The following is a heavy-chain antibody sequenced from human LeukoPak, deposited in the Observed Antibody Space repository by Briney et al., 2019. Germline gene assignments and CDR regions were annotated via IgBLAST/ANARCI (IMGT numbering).Heavy chain of an antibody. Sequence: NPSETLSLTCTVSGGSISSYYWSWLRQPPGKGLEWLGYIYYSGSTNYNPSLKSRVTISVDTSKNQFSLKLSSVTAADTAVYYCARMRSYYDLWSGYYDHYYYMDVWGKGTTVTVSS. D-gene: IGHD3-3*01. CDR1: GGSISSYY. V-gene: IGHV4-59*01. CDR2: IYYSGST. J-gene: IGHJ6*03. CDR3: ARMRSYYDLWSGYYDHYYYMDV.